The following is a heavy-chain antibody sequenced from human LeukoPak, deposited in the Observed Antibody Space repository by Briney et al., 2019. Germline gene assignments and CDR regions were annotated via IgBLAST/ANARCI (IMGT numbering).Heavy chain of an antibody. D-gene: IGHD6-19*01. CDR2: VYYTGST. CDR3: AREDAVSSDDAFDL. V-gene: IGHV4-39*07. CDR1: DGSINTISDY. J-gene: IGHJ3*01. Sequence: PSETLSLTCSVSDGSINTISDYWGWVRQPPGKGLEWIGSVYYTGSTYYNAPFKSRVTISIDTSKNQFSLSPSAVTAADTAMYYCAREDAVSSDDAFDLWGQGTMVTVS.